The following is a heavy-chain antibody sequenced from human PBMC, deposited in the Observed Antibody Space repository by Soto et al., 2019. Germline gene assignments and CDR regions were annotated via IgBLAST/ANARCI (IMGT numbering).Heavy chain of an antibody. D-gene: IGHD3-10*01. CDR2: IYHSVST. CDR1: GGSISSGGYS. V-gene: IGHV4-30-2*01. J-gene: IGHJ3*02. CDR3: ARVWGGAFDI. Sequence: PSETLSLTCAVSGGSISSGGYSWSWIRQPPGQGLEWIAYIYHSVSTYYNPSLKSRVTISVDRSKNQFSLKLSSVTAADTAVYYCARVWGGAFDIWGQGTMVTVSS.